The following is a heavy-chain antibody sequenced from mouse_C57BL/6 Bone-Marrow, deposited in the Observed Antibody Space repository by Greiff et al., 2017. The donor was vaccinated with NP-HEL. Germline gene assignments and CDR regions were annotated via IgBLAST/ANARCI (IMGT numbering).Heavy chain of an antibody. D-gene: IGHD2-5*01. CDR2: IDPENGDT. J-gene: IGHJ1*03. CDR1: GFNIKDDY. Sequence: EVQLQQSGAELVRPGASVKLSCTASGFNIKDDYMHWVKQRPEQGLEWIGWIDPENGDTEYASKFQGKATITADTSSNTAYLQLSSLTSEDTAVYYGTTMAYYSIYWYFDVWGTGTTVTVSS. CDR3: TTMAYYSIYWYFDV. V-gene: IGHV14-4*01.